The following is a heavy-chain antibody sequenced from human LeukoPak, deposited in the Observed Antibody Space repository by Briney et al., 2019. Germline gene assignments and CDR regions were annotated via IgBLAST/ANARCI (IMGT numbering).Heavy chain of an antibody. CDR3: ARVWGYYLDY. D-gene: IGHD3-16*01. CDR2: IYYSGST. J-gene: IGHJ4*02. Sequence: SETLSLTCTVSGGSISSHYWSWIRQPPGKGLEWIGYIYYSGSTNYNPSLKSRVTISVDTSKNQFSLRLSSVPAADTAVYYCARVWGYYLDYGAREPRVTVP. CDR1: GGSISSHY. V-gene: IGHV4-59*11.